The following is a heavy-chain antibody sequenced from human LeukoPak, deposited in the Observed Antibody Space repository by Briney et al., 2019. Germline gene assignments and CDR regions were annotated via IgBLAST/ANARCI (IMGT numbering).Heavy chain of an antibody. CDR2: ISSSSNYT. CDR3: ARRQFLADIYYYYGLDV. V-gene: IGHV3-11*06. J-gene: IGHJ6*02. CDR1: GFTFSDYY. D-gene: IGHD3-3*01. Sequence: GGSLRLSCAASGFTFSDYYMSWMREAPGKGLEWVSYISSSSNYTNCADSVKVVFTISRDNAKNSLYLQMNSLRAGDTAVYYCARRQFLADIYYYYGLDVWGQGTTVTVSS.